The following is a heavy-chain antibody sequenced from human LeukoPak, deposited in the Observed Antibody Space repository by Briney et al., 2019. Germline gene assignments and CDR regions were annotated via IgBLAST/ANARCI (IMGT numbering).Heavy chain of an antibody. CDR1: GFTFSSFD. D-gene: IGHD3-10*02. V-gene: IGHV3-23*01. CDR2: ISGSGGST. Sequence: GGSLRLSCAASGFTFSSFDMSWVRQAPGKGLEWVSAISGSGGSTYYADSVKGRFTISRDNAKNSLYLQMNSLRAEDTAVYYCAELGITMIGGVWGKGTTVTISS. CDR3: AELGITMIGGV. J-gene: IGHJ6*04.